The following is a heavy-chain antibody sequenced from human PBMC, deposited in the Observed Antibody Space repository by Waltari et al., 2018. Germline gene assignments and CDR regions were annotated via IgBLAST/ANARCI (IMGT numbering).Heavy chain of an antibody. V-gene: IGHV3-7*01. Sequence: EVQLVESGGGLVQPGGSLRLSCPTSGFTFSNYWSSWVRQAPGKGLEWVAKIKQDGSDKYYEDSVKGRFTISRDNAKNSLFLQMNSLRVEDTAVYYCARDRGVIVYWGQGTLVTVSS. J-gene: IGHJ4*02. CDR3: ARDRGVIVY. CDR1: GFTFSNYW. CDR2: IKQDGSDK. D-gene: IGHD3-22*01.